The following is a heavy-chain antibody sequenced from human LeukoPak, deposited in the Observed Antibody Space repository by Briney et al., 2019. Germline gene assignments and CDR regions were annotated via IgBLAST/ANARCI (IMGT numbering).Heavy chain of an antibody. CDR2: ISYDGSNK. CDR1: GFTFSSYA. Sequence: PGGSLRLSCAASGFTFSSYAMHWVRQAPGKGLEWVAVISYDGSNKYYADSVKGRFTISRDNSKNTLYLQMNSLRAEDTAVYYCAKDPQGAYYYGSGSYLNYWGQGTLVTVSS. CDR3: AKDPQGAYYYGSGSYLNY. J-gene: IGHJ4*02. V-gene: IGHV3-30*18. D-gene: IGHD3-10*01.